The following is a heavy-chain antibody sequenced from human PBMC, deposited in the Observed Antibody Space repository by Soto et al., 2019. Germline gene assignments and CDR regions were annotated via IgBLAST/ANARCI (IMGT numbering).Heavy chain of an antibody. J-gene: IGHJ6*02. V-gene: IGHV3-53*01. CDR3: ARVGDDYSFYYYGMDV. Sequence: GGSLRLSCAASGFTVSSNYMSWVRQAPGKGLEWVSVIYSGGSTYYADSVKGRFTISRDNSKNTLYLQMNSLRAEDTALYYCARVGDDYSFYYYGMDVWGQGTTVTVSS. D-gene: IGHD4-4*01. CDR1: GFTVSSNY. CDR2: IYSGGST.